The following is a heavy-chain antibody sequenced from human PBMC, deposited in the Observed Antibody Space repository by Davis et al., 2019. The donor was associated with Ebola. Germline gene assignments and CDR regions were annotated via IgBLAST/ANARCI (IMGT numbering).Heavy chain of an antibody. CDR2: IRSYGDTI. V-gene: IGHV3-48*02. CDR3: ARDPHALDM. CDR1: GFSLSSYS. Sequence: GESLKISCGISGFSLSSYSMNWVRQAPGKGLEWVAYIRSYGDTIHYADSVKGRFTISRDTAKNSLYLQMNGLRDEDTAMYYCARDPHALDMWGQGTMVTVSS. J-gene: IGHJ3*02.